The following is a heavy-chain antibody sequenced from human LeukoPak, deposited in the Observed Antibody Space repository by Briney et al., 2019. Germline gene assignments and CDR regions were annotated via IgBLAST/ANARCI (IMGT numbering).Heavy chain of an antibody. CDR1: GYTFTGYY. J-gene: IGHJ4*02. D-gene: IGHD1-26*01. CDR3: ARERRKGELSLVY. V-gene: IGHV1-2*02. Sequence: ASVKVSCKASGYTFTGYYMHWVRQAPGQGLAWMGWINPNSGGTNYAQKFQGRVTMTRDTSISTAYMELSRLRSDDTAVYYCARERRKGELSLVYWGQGTLVTVSS. CDR2: INPNSGGT.